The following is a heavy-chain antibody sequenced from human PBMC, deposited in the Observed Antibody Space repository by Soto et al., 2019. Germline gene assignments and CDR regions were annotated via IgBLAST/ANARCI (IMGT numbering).Heavy chain of an antibody. CDR2: IYYSGST. D-gene: IGHD6-19*01. CDR3: ARARGRSGWYNYYYYYGMDV. Sequence: PSATLSLTCTVSGGSISSGGYYWSWIRQHPGKGLEWIGYIYYSGSTYYNPSLKSRVTISVDTSKNQFSLKLSSVTAADTAVYYCARARGRSGWYNYYYYYGMDVWGQGTTVTVSS. CDR1: GGSISSGGYY. J-gene: IGHJ6*02. V-gene: IGHV4-31*03.